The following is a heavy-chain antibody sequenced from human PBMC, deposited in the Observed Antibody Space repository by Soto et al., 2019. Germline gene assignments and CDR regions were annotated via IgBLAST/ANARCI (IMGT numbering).Heavy chain of an antibody. J-gene: IGHJ5*02. D-gene: IGHD3-3*01. CDR2: IKNKIDGGAT. Sequence: GGSLRLSCTASGMTFKNAWMNWVRQAPGKGPEWVGRIKNKIDGGATAYAAPVKGRFNISRDDSKNTLYLQMNSLKTEDTAVYYCTTGEFAFGSGYHNYFDPLGRGTLVTVSS. CDR3: TTGEFAFGSGYHNYFDP. V-gene: IGHV3-15*05. CDR1: GMTFKNAW.